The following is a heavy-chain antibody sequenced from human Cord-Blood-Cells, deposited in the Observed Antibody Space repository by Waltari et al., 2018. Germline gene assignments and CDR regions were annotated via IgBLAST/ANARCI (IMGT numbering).Heavy chain of an antibody. CDR3: AREGGVWYFDL. J-gene: IGHJ2*01. D-gene: IGHD3-16*01. Sequence: EVQLVESGGGLVKPGGSLRLSCAASGFPFSSYSMNWVRQAPGKGLEWVSSISSSSSYIYYADSVKGRFTISRDNAKNSLYLQMNSLRAEDTAVYYCAREGGVWYFDLWGRGTLVTVSS. CDR2: ISSSSSYI. V-gene: IGHV3-21*01. CDR1: GFPFSSYS.